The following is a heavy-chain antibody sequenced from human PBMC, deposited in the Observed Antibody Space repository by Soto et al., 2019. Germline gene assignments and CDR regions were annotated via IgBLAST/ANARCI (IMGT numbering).Heavy chain of an antibody. J-gene: IGHJ6*02. CDR2: IYPGDSDT. CDR3: ARLPNSSSGYYYYGMDV. CDR1: GYSFTSYW. V-gene: IGHV5-51*01. Sequence: GESLKISCKGSGYSFTSYWIGWVRQMPGKGLEWMGIIYPGDSDTRYSPSFQGQVTISADKSISTAYLQWSSLKASDTAMYYCARLPNSSSGYYYYGMDVWGQGTTVTVSS. D-gene: IGHD6-13*01.